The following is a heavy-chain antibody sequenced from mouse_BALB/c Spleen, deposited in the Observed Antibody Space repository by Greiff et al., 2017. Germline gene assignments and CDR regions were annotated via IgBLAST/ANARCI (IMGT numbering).Heavy chain of an antibody. Sequence: EVKVVESGGGLVQPGGSRKLSCAASGFTFSSFGMHWVRQAPEKGLEWVAYISSGSSTIYYADTVKGRFTISRDNPKNTLFLQMTSLRSEDTAMYYCARRAKYGNYRGYFDVWGAGTTVTVSS. CDR3: ARRAKYGNYRGYFDV. CDR2: ISSGSSTI. V-gene: IGHV5-17*02. D-gene: IGHD2-10*02. CDR1: GFTFSSFG. J-gene: IGHJ1*01.